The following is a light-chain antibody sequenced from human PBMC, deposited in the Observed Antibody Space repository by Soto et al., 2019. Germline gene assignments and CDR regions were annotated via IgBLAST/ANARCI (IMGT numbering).Light chain of an antibody. V-gene: IGKV3-11*01. CDR2: DAS. Sequence: EIVLTQSPATLSLSPGERATLSCRASQSVSNYLAWYQQKPGQAPRLLIYDASNRAPGIPARFSGSGSGTDFTLPISTLEPEDFAVYYCQQHINRLSFGGGTGVEIK. CDR3: QQHINRLS. J-gene: IGKJ4*01. CDR1: QSVSNY.